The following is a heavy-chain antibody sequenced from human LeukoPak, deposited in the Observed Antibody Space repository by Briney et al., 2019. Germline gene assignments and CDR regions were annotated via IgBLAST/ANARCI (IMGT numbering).Heavy chain of an antibody. CDR2: ISGSGGSS. Sequence: PGGSLRLSCAASGFTFSSYAMSWVRQAPGKGLEWVSGISGSGGSSYYADSVKGRFTISRDNSKNTLYLEMNSLRAEDTAVYHCAKYNARVMVRGVIGARRYYYGMDVWGQGTTVTVSS. CDR3: AKYNARVMVRGVIGARRYYYGMDV. CDR1: GFTFSSYA. J-gene: IGHJ6*02. V-gene: IGHV3-23*01. D-gene: IGHD3-10*01.